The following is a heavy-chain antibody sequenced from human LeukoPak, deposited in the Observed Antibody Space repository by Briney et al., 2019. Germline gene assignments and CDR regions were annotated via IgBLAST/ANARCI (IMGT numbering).Heavy chain of an antibody. CDR3: ARASGINWNDHYLDY. V-gene: IGHV3-7*03. CDR1: GFTFSDYY. CDR2: IDEDGSEK. Sequence: GGSLRLSCAASGFTFSDYYMSWFRQAPGKGLEWVANIDEDGSEKSYVDSVKGRFTISRDNAKKSLYLQMNSLRTEDTAVYYCARASGINWNDHYLDYWGQGTLVTVSS. D-gene: IGHD1-1*01. J-gene: IGHJ4*02.